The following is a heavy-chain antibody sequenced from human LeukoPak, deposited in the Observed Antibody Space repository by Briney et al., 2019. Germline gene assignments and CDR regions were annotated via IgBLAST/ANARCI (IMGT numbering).Heavy chain of an antibody. D-gene: IGHD3-22*01. CDR2: INPNSGGT. CDR3: ARGHYYESSGYYEQDY. J-gene: IGHJ4*02. V-gene: IGHV1-2*02. CDR1: GYTFTGYY. Sequence: ASVKVSCKASGYTFTGYYMHWVRQAPGQGLEWMGWINPNSGGTNYAQKFQGRVTMTRDTSISTAYMELSRLRSDDTAVYYCARGHYYESSGYYEQDYWGQGTLVTVSS.